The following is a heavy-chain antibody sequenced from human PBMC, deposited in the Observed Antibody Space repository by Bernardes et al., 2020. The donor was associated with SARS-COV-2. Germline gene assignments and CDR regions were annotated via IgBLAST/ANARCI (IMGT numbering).Heavy chain of an antibody. J-gene: IGHJ5*02. CDR3: ARRELFSTHPFDP. CDR2: IHYDGTN. V-gene: IGHV4-39*01. D-gene: IGHD3-10*01. Sequence: SETLSLTCSVFGASVRSSYYWAWIRQPPGKGLEWIGTIHYDGTNYRNPSLKSRVTLSVDTSKDQFSLRVKSVTAADTAVYYCARRELFSTHPFDPWGQGILVTVSS. CDR1: GASVRSSYY.